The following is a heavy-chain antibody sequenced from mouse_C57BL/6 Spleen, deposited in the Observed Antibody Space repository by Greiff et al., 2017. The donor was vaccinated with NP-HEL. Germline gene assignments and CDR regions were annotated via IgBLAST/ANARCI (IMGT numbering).Heavy chain of an antibody. CDR3: ARSPPYGYDRYYFDY. D-gene: IGHD2-2*01. CDR2: INPSNGGT. CDR1: GYTFTSYW. V-gene: IGHV1-53*01. Sequence: VQLQQPGTELVKPGASVKLSCKASGYTFTSYWMHWVKQRPGQGLEWIGNINPSNGGTNYNEKFKSKATLTVDKSSSTAYMQLSSLTSEDSAVYYCARSPPYGYDRYYFDYWGQGTTLTVSS. J-gene: IGHJ2*01.